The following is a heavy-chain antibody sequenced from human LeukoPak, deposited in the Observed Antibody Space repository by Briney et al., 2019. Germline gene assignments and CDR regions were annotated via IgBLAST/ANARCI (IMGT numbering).Heavy chain of an antibody. V-gene: IGHV3-7*01. CDR3: ARELIMTTVTIKYYYYMDV. J-gene: IGHJ6*03. CDR2: IKQDGSEK. Sequence: GGSLRLSCAASGFTFSSYWMSWVRQAPGKGLEWVSNIKQDGSEKYYVDSVKGRFTISRDNAKDSLYLQMNSLIAEDTAVYYCARELIMTTVTIKYYYYMDVWGKGSTVTVSS. D-gene: IGHD4-17*01. CDR1: GFTFSSYW.